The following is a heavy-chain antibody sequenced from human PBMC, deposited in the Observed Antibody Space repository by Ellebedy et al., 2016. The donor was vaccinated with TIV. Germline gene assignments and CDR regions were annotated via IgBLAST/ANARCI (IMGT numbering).Heavy chain of an antibody. CDR3: ARDDVVRGVIEAFDY. Sequence: SETLSLXXNASGGSITSYYWSWIRQSPGKGLEWIGYLYYSGTTNYNPSLRSRVTISVDTSRTQLSLKLTSVTAADTAVYYCARDDVVRGVIEAFDYWGQGALVTVSS. CDR2: LYYSGTT. V-gene: IGHV4-59*01. J-gene: IGHJ4*02. D-gene: IGHD3-10*01. CDR1: GGSITSYY.